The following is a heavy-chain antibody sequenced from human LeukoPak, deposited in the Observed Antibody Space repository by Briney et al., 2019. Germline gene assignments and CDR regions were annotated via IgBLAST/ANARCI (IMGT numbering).Heavy chain of an antibody. V-gene: IGHV3-9*01. J-gene: IGHJ4*02. D-gene: IGHD6-19*01. CDR2: ISWNRGSI. Sequence: GGSLRLSCAASGFTFDDYAMHWVRQAPGKGLEWVSGISWNRGSIGYADSVKGRFTMSRDNAKNSLYLQMNSLRAEDTAVYYCARDRRGDSAWQTSDYWGQGSLVTVSS. CDR3: ARDRRGDSAWQTSDY. CDR1: GFTFDDYA.